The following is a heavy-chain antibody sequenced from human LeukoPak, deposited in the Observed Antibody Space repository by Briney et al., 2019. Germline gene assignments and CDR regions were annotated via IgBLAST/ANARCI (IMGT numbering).Heavy chain of an antibody. CDR2: ISAYNGNT. CDR3: ARTCSSTSCRHYYYYGMDV. J-gene: IGHJ6*02. D-gene: IGHD2-2*01. CDR1: GYTFTNYG. Sequence: ASVKVSCKASGYTFTNYGMSWVRQAPGQGLEWMGWISAYNGNTNYAQKLQGRVTMTTDTSTSTAYMELRSLRSDDTAVYYCARTCSSTSCRHYYYYGMDVWGQGTTVTVSS. V-gene: IGHV1-18*01.